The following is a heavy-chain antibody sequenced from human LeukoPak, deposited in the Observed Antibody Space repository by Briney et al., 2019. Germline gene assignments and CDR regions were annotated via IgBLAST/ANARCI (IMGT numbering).Heavy chain of an antibody. Sequence: QSGASLRLSCTTSAFTFANHSMSWVRQAPGEGLEWVGFIRSKAYHGTIKYAASVKGRFIISRDDSKSIAYLQMNSLKTEDTAVYYCTSGPIQLWLHNGMDVWGQGTTVTVSS. CDR3: TSGPIQLWLHNGMDV. CDR1: AFTFANHS. J-gene: IGHJ6*02. D-gene: IGHD5-18*01. V-gene: IGHV3-49*02. CDR2: IRSKAYHGTI.